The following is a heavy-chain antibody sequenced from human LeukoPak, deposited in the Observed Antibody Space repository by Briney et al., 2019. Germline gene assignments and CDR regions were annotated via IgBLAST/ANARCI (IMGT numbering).Heavy chain of an antibody. CDR2: ISDTGGRT. J-gene: IGHJ5*02. V-gene: IGHV3-23*01. D-gene: IGHD3-3*01. CDR3: AKGGQDYDFWRFDL. CDR1: GFTFSSYA. Sequence: TGGSLRLSCAASGFTFSSYAMTWVRQAPGKGLEWVSAISDTGGRTYYADSVKGRFAISRDNSRNTVFLQMNSLRAGDTAIYYCAKGGQDYDFWRFDLWGQGILVAVSS.